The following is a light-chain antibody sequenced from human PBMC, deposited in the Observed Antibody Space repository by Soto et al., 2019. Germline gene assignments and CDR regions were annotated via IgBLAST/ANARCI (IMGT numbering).Light chain of an antibody. CDR3: QVWDTTRVV. CDR1: NIGSKT. CDR2: DDS. Sequence: SYVVTQPPSVSLTPGQTARIACGGNNIGSKTVHWYQQKPGQAPVLVVFDDSDRPSGIPDRFSGSNSGNTATLTISRVEAGDEADYYCQVWDTTRVVFGGGTQLTVL. J-gene: IGLJ2*01. V-gene: IGLV3-21*02.